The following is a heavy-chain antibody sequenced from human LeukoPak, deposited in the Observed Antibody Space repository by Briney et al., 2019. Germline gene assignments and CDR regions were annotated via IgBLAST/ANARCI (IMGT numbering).Heavy chain of an antibody. Sequence: GGSLRLPCAASEFSFSRSWMNWVRQAPGKGLEWVAKIKQDGSAKYYVDSVEGRFTISRDNAKNSLYLQMNSLRAEDTAVYYCGGGGYWGQGIQVTVSS. CDR2: IKQDGSAK. J-gene: IGHJ4*02. D-gene: IGHD6-25*01. V-gene: IGHV3-7*05. CDR1: EFSFSRSW. CDR3: GGGGY.